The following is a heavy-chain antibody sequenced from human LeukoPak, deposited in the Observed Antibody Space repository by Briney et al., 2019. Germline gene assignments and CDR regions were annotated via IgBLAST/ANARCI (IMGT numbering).Heavy chain of an antibody. V-gene: IGHV3-9*03. CDR2: ISWNSGSI. D-gene: IGHD4-23*01. CDR3: AKGWNYYGGDPHAFDI. CDR1: GFTFDDYA. Sequence: GGSLRLSCAASGFTFDDYAMHWVRQAPGKGLEWVSGISWNSGSIGYADSVKGRFTISRDNAKNSLYLQMNSLRAEDMALYYCAKGWNYYGGDPHAFDIWGQRTMVTVSS. J-gene: IGHJ3*02.